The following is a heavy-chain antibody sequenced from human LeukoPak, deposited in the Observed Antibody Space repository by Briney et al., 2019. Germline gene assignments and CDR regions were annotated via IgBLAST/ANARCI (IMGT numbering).Heavy chain of an antibody. Sequence: GGSLRLSCAAPGFTFSSYAMHWVRQAPGKGLEWVAVISYDGSNKYYADSVKGRFTISRDNSKNTLYLQMNSLRAEDTAVYYCAREYSSSWGSLGYWGQGTLVTVSS. J-gene: IGHJ4*02. CDR1: GFTFSSYA. V-gene: IGHV3-30-3*01. D-gene: IGHD6-13*01. CDR3: AREYSSSWGSLGY. CDR2: ISYDGSNK.